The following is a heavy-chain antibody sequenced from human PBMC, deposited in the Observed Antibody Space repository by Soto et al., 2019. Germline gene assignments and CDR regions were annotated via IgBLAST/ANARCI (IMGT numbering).Heavy chain of an antibody. CDR1: GGSISSGNNY. CDR2: IYYSGST. V-gene: IGHV4-30-4*01. Sequence: SETLSLTCTVTGGSISSGNNYWSWIRQPPGKGLEWIGYIYYSGSTYYIPSLKSRLTISLDTSKNQFSLKLSSVTAADTAVYYCAREGGLRGVLIWGQGTLVTVSS. D-gene: IGHD3-10*01. CDR3: AREGGLRGVLI. J-gene: IGHJ4*02.